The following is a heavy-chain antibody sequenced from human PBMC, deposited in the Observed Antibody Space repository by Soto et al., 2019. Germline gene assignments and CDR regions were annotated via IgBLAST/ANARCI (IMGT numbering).Heavy chain of an antibody. CDR2: VFHTGNT. V-gene: IGHV4-4*02. CDR3: ARKAWVRFDY. CDR1: GDSISSSVW. Sequence: SETLSLTCAVSGDSISSSVWWTWVRQPPGKGLEWIGEVFHTGNTNYNPSLKSRVTMSVDKSTNEFSLKVTSVTAADTAIYYCARKAWVRFDYWGQGALGTVSA. J-gene: IGHJ4*02. D-gene: IGHD7-27*01.